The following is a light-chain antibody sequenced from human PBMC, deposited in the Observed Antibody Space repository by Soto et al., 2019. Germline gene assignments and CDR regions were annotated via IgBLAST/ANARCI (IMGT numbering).Light chain of an antibody. Sequence: QSVLTQPRSVSGSPGQSVTISCTGTSSDVGGYNYVSWYQQHPGTAPKLKIYDVSKRPSGVPDRFSGYKSGNTASLTSSGLQAEDAAYYYCCSYAGSYNLVFGGGTKVTVL. CDR1: SSDVGGYNY. CDR2: DVS. V-gene: IGLV2-11*01. CDR3: CSYAGSYNLV. J-gene: IGLJ2*01.